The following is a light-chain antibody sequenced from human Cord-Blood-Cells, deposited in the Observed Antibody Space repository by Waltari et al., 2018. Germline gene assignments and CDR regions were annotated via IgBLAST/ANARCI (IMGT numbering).Light chain of an antibody. V-gene: IGLV2-11*01. CDR1: SSDAGGYNY. CDR2: DVS. J-gene: IGLJ3*02. Sequence: QPALTQPRSVSGSPGPSATISCTGTSSDAGGYNYVPWYQQHPGKAPQLMIYDVSKRPSGVPDRFSGCKSGNTASLTISGLQAEDEADYYCCSYAGSYTWVFGGGTKLTVL. CDR3: CSYAGSYTWV.